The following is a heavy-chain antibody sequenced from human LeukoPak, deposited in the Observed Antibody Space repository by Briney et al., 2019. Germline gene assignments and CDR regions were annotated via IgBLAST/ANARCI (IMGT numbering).Heavy chain of an antibody. J-gene: IGHJ4*02. CDR2: SIPIFGTA. CDR3: ARSRDPYGDYRGKYFDN. Sequence: SVKVSCKASGCTFSSYAISWVRQAPAQELEWMGGSIPIFGTANYAQKFQGRDTITADKSTSTAYMELSSLSSEDTAVYYCARSRDPYGDYRGKYFDNWGQGTLVTVSS. V-gene: IGHV1-69*06. D-gene: IGHD4-17*01. CDR1: GCTFSSYA.